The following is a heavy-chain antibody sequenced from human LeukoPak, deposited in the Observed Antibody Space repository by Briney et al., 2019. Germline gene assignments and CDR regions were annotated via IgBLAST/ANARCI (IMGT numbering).Heavy chain of an antibody. D-gene: IGHD4-4*01. V-gene: IGHV1-69*04. CDR3: ASTTVISYYYYGMDV. CDR2: IIPILGIA. J-gene: IGHJ6*02. CDR1: GGTFSSYA. Sequence: SVKVSCKASGGTFSSYAISWVRQAPGQGLEWMGRIIPILGIANYAQKFQGRVTITADKSTSTAYMELSSLRSEDTAVYYCASTTVISYYYYGMDVWGQGTTVTVSS.